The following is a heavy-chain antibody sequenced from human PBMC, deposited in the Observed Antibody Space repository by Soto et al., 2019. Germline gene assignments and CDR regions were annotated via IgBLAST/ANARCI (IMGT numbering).Heavy chain of an antibody. J-gene: IGHJ4*02. CDR3: ARKEGDYNLVYFDY. CDR2: INHSGST. Sequence: PSETLSLTCAVYSESFSGYYWSWIRQPPGKGLEWIGEINHSGSTNYNPSLKSRVTISVDTSKNQFSLKLSSVTAADTAVYYCARKEGDYNLVYFDYWGQGTLVTVSS. D-gene: IGHD4-4*01. CDR1: SESFSGYY. V-gene: IGHV4-34*01.